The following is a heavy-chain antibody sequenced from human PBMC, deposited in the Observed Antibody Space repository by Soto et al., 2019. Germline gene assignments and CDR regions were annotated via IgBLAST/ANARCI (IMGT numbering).Heavy chain of an antibody. D-gene: IGHD2-15*01. CDR3: ARQCRGVTCHWFVP. Sequence: TSETLSLTCTVSSGSISSTIYSWDWIRQPPGKGLEWIGSIFYSGSTYYNPSLKSRVTISVDTSKNQFSLTLTSVTAADKAVYYCARQCRGVTCHWFVPWGQGTLVTV. J-gene: IGHJ5*02. CDR2: IFYSGST. CDR1: SGSISSTIYS. V-gene: IGHV4-39*01.